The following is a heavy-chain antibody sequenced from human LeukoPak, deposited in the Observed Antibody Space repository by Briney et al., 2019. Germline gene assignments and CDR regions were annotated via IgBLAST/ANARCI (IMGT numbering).Heavy chain of an antibody. CDR2: ISAYNGNT. V-gene: IGHV1-18*01. J-gene: IGHJ3*02. CDR3: ARDVDLYSGSLGSPVGVAFDI. Sequence: ASVKVSCKASGYTFTSYGTSWVRQAPGQGLEWMGWISAYNGNTNYAQKLQGRVTMTTDTSTSTAYMELRSLRSDDTAVYYCARDVDLYSGSLGSPVGVAFDIWGHGTVVIVSS. D-gene: IGHD6-6*01. CDR1: GYTFTSYG.